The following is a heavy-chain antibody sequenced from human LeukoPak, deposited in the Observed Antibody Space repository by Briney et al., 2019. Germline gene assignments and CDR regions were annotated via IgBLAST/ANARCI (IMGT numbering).Heavy chain of an antibody. V-gene: IGHV3-23*01. CDR3: AKEWIVVVVALNDAFDI. Sequence: PGGSLRLSCVASGFTFSRYGMSWVRQAPGKGLEWVSAISGSGSSTYYADSVKGRLTISRDNSKNTMYLQMNSLRAEDTAVYYCAKEWIVVVVALNDAFDIWGQGTMVTVSP. J-gene: IGHJ3*02. CDR2: ISGSGSST. D-gene: IGHD2-15*01. CDR1: GFTFSRYG.